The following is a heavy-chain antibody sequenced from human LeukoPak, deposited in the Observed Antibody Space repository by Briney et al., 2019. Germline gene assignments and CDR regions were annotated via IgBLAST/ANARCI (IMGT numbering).Heavy chain of an antibody. CDR1: GFTFDDYA. CDR2: ISWNSGSI. V-gene: IGHV3-9*01. D-gene: IGHD6-6*01. CDR3: AKDMSAARPDACLDY. J-gene: IGHJ4*02. Sequence: PGGSLRLSCAASGFTFDDYAMHWVRQAPGKGLEWVSGISWNSGSIGYADSVKGRFTISRDNAKNSLYLQMNSLRAEDTALYYCAKDMSAARPDACLDYWGQGTLVTVSS.